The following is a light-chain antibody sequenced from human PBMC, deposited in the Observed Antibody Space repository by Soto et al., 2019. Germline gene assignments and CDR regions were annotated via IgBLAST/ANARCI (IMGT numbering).Light chain of an antibody. CDR1: QNIQGNE. CDR2: GVS. J-gene: IGKJ1*01. V-gene: IGKV3-20*01. CDR3: QDYGTSHPWT. Sequence: EVVLTQSPGALSLSPGEGVTLSCRASQNIQGNELAWYRQKRGQAPRLLIYGVSSRAEGIPDRFSGRGTGRNVTHSISSLEPEDSAVYYCQDYGTSHPWTFGQGTKVQIK.